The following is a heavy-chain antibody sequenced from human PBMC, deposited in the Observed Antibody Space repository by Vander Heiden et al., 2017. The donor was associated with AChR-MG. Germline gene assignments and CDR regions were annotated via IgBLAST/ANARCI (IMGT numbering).Heavy chain of an antibody. J-gene: IGHJ4*02. CDR3: AKETTRGYSFGGGLDY. V-gene: IGHV3-30*18. CDR2: ISYDGTNI. Sequence: QVQLVESGGGVVQPGRSLRLSCAASGFSFSSYGLHWVRQAPGKGLEWVAVISYDGTNIFYADSVKGRFTISRDNSKNTRYLQIKSLTIDDTAVYYCAKETTRGYSFGGGLDYWGQGTLVTVSS. CDR1: GFSFSSYG. D-gene: IGHD5-18*01.